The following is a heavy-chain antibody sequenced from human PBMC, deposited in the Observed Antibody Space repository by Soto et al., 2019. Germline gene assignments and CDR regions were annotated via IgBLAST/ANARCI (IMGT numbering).Heavy chain of an antibody. D-gene: IGHD6-19*01. V-gene: IGHV3-33*01. J-gene: IGHJ6*02. Sequence: PGGSLRLSCAASGFTFSSYGMHWVRQAPGKGLEWVAVIWYDGSNKYYADSVKGRFTISRDNSKNTLYLQMNSLRAEDTAVYYCARPVEGYSSGWYSSREYYYYGMDVWGQGTTVTVSS. CDR2: IWYDGSNK. CDR1: GFTFSSYG. CDR3: ARPVEGYSSGWYSSREYYYYGMDV.